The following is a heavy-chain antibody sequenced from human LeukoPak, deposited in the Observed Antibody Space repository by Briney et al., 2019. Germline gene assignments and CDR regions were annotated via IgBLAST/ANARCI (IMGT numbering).Heavy chain of an antibody. J-gene: IGHJ4*02. CDR3: VTSTGQQFIPYDY. D-gene: IGHD6-13*01. V-gene: IGHV3-66*02. CDR1: GLNVSSNY. CDR2: IYGGDAA. Sequence: GGSLRLSCAASGLNVSSNYMTWLRQAPGKGREWVSLIYGGDAAYYAESVRGRFMISRDNLKNTLFLQMNSLRVEDTAVYYCVTSTGQQFIPYDYWGQGTHVTVSS.